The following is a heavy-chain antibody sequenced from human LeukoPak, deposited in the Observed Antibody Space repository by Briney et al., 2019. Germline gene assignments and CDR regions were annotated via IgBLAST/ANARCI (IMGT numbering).Heavy chain of an antibody. V-gene: IGHV3-30*02. CDR3: AKDLARYCSSSSCMGDY. D-gene: IGHD2-2*01. CDR2: IRYDGSNK. Sequence: GGSLRLSCVASGFTFSNYGMHWVRQAPGKGLEWVAFIRYDGSNKYYADSVKGRFTISRDNSKNTLYLQMNSLRAEDTAVYYCAKDLARYCSSSSCMGDYWGQGTLVTVSS. J-gene: IGHJ4*02. CDR1: GFTFSNYG.